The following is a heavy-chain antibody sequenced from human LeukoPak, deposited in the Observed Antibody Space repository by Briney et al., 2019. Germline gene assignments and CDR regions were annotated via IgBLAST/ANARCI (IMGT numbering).Heavy chain of an antibody. CDR1: GFTFSSYS. J-gene: IGHJ4*02. V-gene: IGHV3-21*01. CDR3: ARRGDSPMIGGH. CDR2: ISSSSSYI. Sequence: PGGSLRLSCAASGFTFSSYSMNWVRQAPGKGLEWVSSISSSSSYIYYADSVKGRFTISRDNAKSSLYLQMDGLRAEDTAVYYCARRGDSPMIGGHWGQGILVTVAS. D-gene: IGHD3-10*01.